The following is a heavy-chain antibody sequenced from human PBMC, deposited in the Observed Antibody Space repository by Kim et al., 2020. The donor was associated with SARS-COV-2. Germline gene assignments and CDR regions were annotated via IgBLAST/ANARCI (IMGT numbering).Heavy chain of an antibody. J-gene: IGHJ1*01. CDR1: GFTFRNYG. D-gene: IGHD3-22*01. Sequence: GGSLRLSCTASGFTFRNYGMHWVRQAPGKGLEWVAVISDDGSQKYYGDSVKGRFTISRDNSKNTLYLQVNSLRAEDTAVYFCARNPDSRGYFYWGQGT. V-gene: IGHV3-33*08. CDR3: ARNPDSRGYFY. CDR2: ISDDGSQK.